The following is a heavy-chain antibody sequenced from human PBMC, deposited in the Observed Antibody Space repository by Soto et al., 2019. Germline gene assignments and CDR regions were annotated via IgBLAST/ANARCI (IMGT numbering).Heavy chain of an antibody. D-gene: IGHD5-12*01. Sequence: QVQLQESGPGLVKPSQTLSLTCTVSGGSISSGGYYWSWIRQHPGKGLEWIGYIYYSGITYYNPSLKSRVTISVDTSKNQFSLKLSSVTAADTAVYYCAREGYPQGNWFDPWGQGTLVTVSS. CDR3: AREGYPQGNWFDP. CDR2: IYYSGIT. CDR1: GGSISSGGYY. V-gene: IGHV4-31*03. J-gene: IGHJ5*02.